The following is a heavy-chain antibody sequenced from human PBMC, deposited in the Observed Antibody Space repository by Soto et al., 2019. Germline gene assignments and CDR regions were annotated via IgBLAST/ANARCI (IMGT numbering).Heavy chain of an antibody. D-gene: IGHD3-3*01. CDR2: IIPIFGTA. CDR3: ARDYANYDFWSGYREDYYYYGMDV. Sequence: SVKVSCKASGGTFSSYAISWVRQAPGQGLEWMGGIIPIFGTANYAQKFQGRVTITADKSTSTAYMELSSLRSEDTAVYYCARDYANYDFWSGYREDYYYYGMDVWGQGTTVTV. V-gene: IGHV1-69*06. CDR1: GGTFSSYA. J-gene: IGHJ6*02.